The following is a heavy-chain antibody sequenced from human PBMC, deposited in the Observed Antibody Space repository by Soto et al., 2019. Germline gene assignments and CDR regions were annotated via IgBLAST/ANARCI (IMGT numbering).Heavy chain of an antibody. CDR2: MWYDGSFQ. CDR1: GFKFSSFG. D-gene: IGHD5-18*01. CDR3: ARDTGEFTALFLGLMDV. V-gene: IGHV3-33*01. J-gene: IGHJ6*02. Sequence: QVQLVESGGGVVHPGRSLRLSCAASGFKFSSFGMHWVRQSPGKGLEWVAVMWYDGSFQNYADSVRGRFTISRDNSKNTLYLQMNRLRAEDTAVYYCARDTGEFTALFLGLMDVWGLGTTVTVSS.